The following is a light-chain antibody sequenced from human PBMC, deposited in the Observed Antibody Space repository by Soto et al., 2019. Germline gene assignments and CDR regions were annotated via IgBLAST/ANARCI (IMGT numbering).Light chain of an antibody. J-gene: IGKJ4*01. CDR1: QRISSY. V-gene: IGKV1-39*01. CDR3: QQSYSNPT. Sequence: DIQMTQYPSSLYASVGDTVTITCRASQRISSYLNWYQQKPGKAPKLLIYAASSLQSGVPSRFSGSGSGTDFTLTISTLQPEDFATYYCQQSYSNPTFGGGTKVELK. CDR2: AAS.